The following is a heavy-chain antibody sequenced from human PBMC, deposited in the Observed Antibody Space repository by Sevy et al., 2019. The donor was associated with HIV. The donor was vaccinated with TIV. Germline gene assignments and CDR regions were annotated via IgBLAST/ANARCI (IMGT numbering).Heavy chain of an antibody. D-gene: IGHD2-8*02. CDR3: ARQLHWSSYCFDS. CDR1: GGSISSSTNY. J-gene: IGHJ4*02. CDR2: IYYSGST. V-gene: IGHV4-39*01. Sequence: SETLSLTCTVSGGSISSSTNYWGWIRQPPGKGLEWIGSIYYSGSTYYNPSLKSRVTISVDTSKNQFSLKLSSVPAADTAVYYCARQLHWSSYCFDSWGQGTLVTVSS.